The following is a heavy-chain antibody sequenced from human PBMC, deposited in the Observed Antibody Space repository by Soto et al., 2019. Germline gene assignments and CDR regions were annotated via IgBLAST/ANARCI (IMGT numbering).Heavy chain of an antibody. CDR1: GFTFSTHS. D-gene: IGHD3-16*01. CDR3: ARADYEDWYFDL. J-gene: IGHJ2*01. V-gene: IGHV3-21*01. CDR2: ISTTSTYI. Sequence: EVQLVESGGGLIRPGGSLRLSCAASGFTFSTHSMNWVRQAPGKGLEWVSSISTTSTYIYYTDSVRGRFTISRDNAKNSLDLQMNSLRADDTAVYYCARADYEDWYFDLWGRGTLVTVSS.